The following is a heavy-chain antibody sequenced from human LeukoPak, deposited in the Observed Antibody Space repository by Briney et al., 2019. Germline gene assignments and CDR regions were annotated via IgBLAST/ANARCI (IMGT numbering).Heavy chain of an antibody. V-gene: IGHV3-23*01. J-gene: IGHJ6*03. CDR1: GFTFSSYA. D-gene: IGHD3-22*01. CDR3: AKDDYYDSSGYRPGYYYMDV. Sequence: GGSLRLSCAASGFTFSSYAMSWVRQAPGEGLEWVSAISGSGGSTYYADSVKGRFTISRDNSKNTLYLQMNSLRAEDTAVYYCAKDDYYDSSGYRPGYYYMDVWGKGTTVTVSS. CDR2: ISGSGGST.